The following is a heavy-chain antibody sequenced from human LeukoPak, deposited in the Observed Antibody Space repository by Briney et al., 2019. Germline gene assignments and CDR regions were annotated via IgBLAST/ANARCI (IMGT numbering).Heavy chain of an antibody. Sequence: GGSLRLSCAASGFSLSTYWVTWVRQAPGTGLEWVANINPGGTETYYVEPVKGRFTIFRDNAKNLVYLQMNSLRAEDSAVYHCGRFGYVAGVDLWGQGTLVTVSS. V-gene: IGHV3-7*01. CDR2: INPGGTET. D-gene: IGHD6-19*01. J-gene: IGHJ4*02. CDR3: GRFGYVAGVDL. CDR1: GFSLSTYW.